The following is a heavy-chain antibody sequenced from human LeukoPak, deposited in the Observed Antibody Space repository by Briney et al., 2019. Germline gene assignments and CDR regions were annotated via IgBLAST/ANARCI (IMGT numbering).Heavy chain of an antibody. V-gene: IGHV1-2*02. Sequence: ASVTVSCKASGYTFTGYYMHWVRQAPGQGLEWMGWINPNSGSTNIAQRFQGRVTMTIDTQISTPSMDLSRLRSDDTAVYYCARDAHSSGEIWFDPWGQGTLVT. CDR3: ARDAHSSGEIWFDP. CDR2: INPNSGST. J-gene: IGHJ5*02. D-gene: IGHD6-25*01. CDR1: GYTFTGYY.